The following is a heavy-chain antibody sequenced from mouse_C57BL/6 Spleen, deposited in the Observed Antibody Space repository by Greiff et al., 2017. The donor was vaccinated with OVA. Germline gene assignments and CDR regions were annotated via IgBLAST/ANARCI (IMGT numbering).Heavy chain of an antibody. CDR1: GYTFTSYW. CDR2: IHPNSGST. Sequence: QVQLQQPGAELVKPGASVKLSCKASGYTFTSYWMHWVKQRPGQGLEWIGMIHPNSGSTNYNEKFKSKATLTVDKSSSTAYMQLSSLTSEDSAVYYCAGATVNDAMDYWGQGTSVTVSS. J-gene: IGHJ4*01. V-gene: IGHV1-64*01. CDR3: AGATVNDAMDY. D-gene: IGHD1-1*01.